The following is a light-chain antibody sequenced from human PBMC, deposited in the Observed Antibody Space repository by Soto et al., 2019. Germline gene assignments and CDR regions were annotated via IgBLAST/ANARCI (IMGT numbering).Light chain of an antibody. CDR2: RAS. CDR1: QSVSSSY. CDR3: QQYGSSLLFT. Sequence: IVLTQSPGTLSFSPQARATLSSRASQSVSSSYLAWYQQKPDQAPRLLIYRASSRATGSPDRFSGSGSGTEYTLTISRLEHEDFAVYYCQQYGSSLLFTFGPGTKVDIK. V-gene: IGKV3-20*01. J-gene: IGKJ3*01.